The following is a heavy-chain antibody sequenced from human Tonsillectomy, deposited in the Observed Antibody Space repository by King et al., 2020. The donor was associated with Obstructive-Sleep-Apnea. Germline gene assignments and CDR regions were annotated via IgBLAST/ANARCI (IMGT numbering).Heavy chain of an antibody. CDR3: ARQGQQLDFVDS. J-gene: IGHJ4*02. D-gene: IGHD6-13*01. CDR1: GGSISSYY. V-gene: IGHV4-59*08. Sequence: VQLQESGPGLVKPSETLSLTCTVSGGSISSYYWSWIRQPPGKGLEWIGYIYYSGSTNYNPSLKSRVTISIDTSKNQFSLKLRSVTAADTAVYYCARQGQQLDFVDSWGQGTLVTVSS. CDR2: IYYSGST.